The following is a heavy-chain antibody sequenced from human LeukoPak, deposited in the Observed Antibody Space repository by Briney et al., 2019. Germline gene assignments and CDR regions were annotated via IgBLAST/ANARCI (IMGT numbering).Heavy chain of an antibody. CDR2: ISSSSSYI. CDR1: GFTFSNYG. D-gene: IGHD3-22*01. CDR3: ASSTYDSSGYFFQ. Sequence: SGGSLRLSCAASGFTFSNYGMNWVRQAPGKGLEWVSSISSSSSYIYYADSVKGRFTISRDNAKNSLYLQMNSLRAEDTAVYYCASSTYDSSGYFFQWGQGTLVTVSS. V-gene: IGHV3-21*01. J-gene: IGHJ4*02.